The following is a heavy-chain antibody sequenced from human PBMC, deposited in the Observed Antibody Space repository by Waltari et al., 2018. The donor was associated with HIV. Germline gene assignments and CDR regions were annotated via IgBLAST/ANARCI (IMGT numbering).Heavy chain of an antibody. D-gene: IGHD4-17*01. J-gene: IGHJ4*02. V-gene: IGHV3-30-3*01. CDR2: ISYDGSSE. CDR1: GFPFSSYT. CDR3: ARGGKYGDYQYYFDS. Sequence: QEHLVESGGAVVQTGSSLRLSCAASGFPFSSYTMIWVRQAPGKGLEWVAVISYDGSSENYADFVKGRFPISRDNSENTLYLQMHSLRPEDTAVYYCARGGKYGDYQYYFDSWGQGTLVTVSP.